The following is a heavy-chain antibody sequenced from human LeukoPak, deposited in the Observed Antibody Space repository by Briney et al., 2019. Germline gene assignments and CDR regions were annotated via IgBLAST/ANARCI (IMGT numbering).Heavy chain of an antibody. D-gene: IGHD3-22*01. CDR3: ARVLYYYDSSGYYWYFDL. CDR2: IYYSGST. V-gene: IGHV4-59*11. J-gene: IGHJ2*01. CDR1: GGSISSHY. Sequence: SETLSLTCTVSGGSISSHYWSWIRQPPGKGLEWIGYIYYSGSTNYNPSLKSRVTISVDTSKIQFSLKLSSVTAADTAVYYCARVLYYYDSSGYYWYFDLWGRGTLVTVSS.